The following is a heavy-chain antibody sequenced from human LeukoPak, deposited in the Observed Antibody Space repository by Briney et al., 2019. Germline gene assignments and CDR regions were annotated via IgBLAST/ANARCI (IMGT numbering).Heavy chain of an antibody. CDR3: ARERPVSYYDSSAKAFDI. J-gene: IGHJ3*02. CDR1: GVSISSFY. CDR2: IFYSGST. V-gene: IGHV4-59*01. D-gene: IGHD3-22*01. Sequence: PSETLSLTCTVSGVSISSFYWTWIRQPPEKGLEWIGSIFYSGSTKYYPSLKSRVTISIDTSKSQFSLNLSSVTAADTAVYYCARERPVSYYDSSAKAFDIWGQGTMVTVSS.